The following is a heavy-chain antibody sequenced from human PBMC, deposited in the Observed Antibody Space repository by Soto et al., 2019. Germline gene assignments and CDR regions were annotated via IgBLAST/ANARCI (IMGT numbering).Heavy chain of an antibody. D-gene: IGHD2-2*01. V-gene: IGHV4-39*01. CDR1: GGSISDDTYY. CDR2: IYYSGTS. CDR3: ARLHCDSPNCVPLDP. J-gene: IGHJ5*02. Sequence: QLQLQESGPGLVKPSETLSLTCTVSGGSISDDTYYWGWIRQPPGKGLEWIGSIYYSGTSSYNPSLKSRVPMSVDTSKKQLSLRLRSVPAADTAVYYCARLHCDSPNCVPLDPWGQGTLVIVSS.